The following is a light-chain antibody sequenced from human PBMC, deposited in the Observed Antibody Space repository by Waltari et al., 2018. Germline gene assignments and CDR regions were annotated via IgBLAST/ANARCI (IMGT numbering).Light chain of an antibody. CDR1: QNIRNF. V-gene: IGKV1-39*01. Sequence: DIQMTQSPSSLSASVGDRVTITCRASQNIRNFLNWYQLKPGKAPRLLIYAATTLQTGVPARFSGNRSGTDFTLTIRDLQPEDFATYSCQQSYSTPYTFGQGTKMEI. CDR3: QQSYSTPYT. J-gene: IGKJ2*01. CDR2: AAT.